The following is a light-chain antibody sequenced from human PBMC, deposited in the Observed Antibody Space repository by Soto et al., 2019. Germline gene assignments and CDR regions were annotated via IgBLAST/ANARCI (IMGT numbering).Light chain of an antibody. Sequence: SVLTQPPSASGTPGQRVTISCSGSTSNIGSNTVNWYQQLPGTAPKLLIYSNNQRPSGVPDRFSGSKSGTSASLAISGLQSEDEADYYCAVWDDSLNGHYVFGTGTKVTVL. V-gene: IGLV1-44*01. CDR2: SNN. CDR3: AVWDDSLNGHYV. J-gene: IGLJ1*01. CDR1: TSNIGSNT.